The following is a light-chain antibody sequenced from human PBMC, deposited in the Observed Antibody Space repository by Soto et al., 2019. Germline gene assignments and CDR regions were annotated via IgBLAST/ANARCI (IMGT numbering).Light chain of an antibody. J-gene: IGLJ1*01. CDR1: SSNIGGNS. V-gene: IGLV1-51*01. CDR2: DDN. Sequence: QPVLTQPPSVSAAPGQKVTISCSVSSSNIGGNSVSWYQQLPGTAPKLLLYDDNQRPSVIPDRFSGSKSGTSATLGITGFQTGDEADYYCGSWDSSLSAYVFGTGTKVTIL. CDR3: GSWDSSLSAYV.